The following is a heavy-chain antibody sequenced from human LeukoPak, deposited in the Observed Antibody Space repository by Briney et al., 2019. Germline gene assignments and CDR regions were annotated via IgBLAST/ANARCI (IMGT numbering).Heavy chain of an antibody. D-gene: IGHD6-19*01. J-gene: IGHJ4*02. Sequence: GESLKISCQASGYSFGNYWIGWVRQMPEKGLEWMGIIYPGDSDTRYTPSFQGQVTISADKSISTTYLQWSSLRASDSAIYYCARYRGDSGRDYWGQGTLVTVSS. CDR3: ARYRGDSGRDY. CDR2: IYPGDSDT. CDR1: GYSFGNYW. V-gene: IGHV5-51*01.